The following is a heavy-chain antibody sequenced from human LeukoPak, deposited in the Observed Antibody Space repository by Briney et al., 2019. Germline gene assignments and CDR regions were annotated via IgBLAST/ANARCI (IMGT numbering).Heavy chain of an antibody. D-gene: IGHD6-13*01. CDR1: GYTFTSYF. CDR2: INPSGGNT. Sequence: GASVKVSCKASGYTFTSYFMYWVRQAPGQGLEWMGIINPSGGNTNYAQRFQGRVTMTRDTSTSTVYMELSSLRSEDTAVYYCARGRLAAAMIRTYYYYYMDVWGKGTTVTVSS. J-gene: IGHJ6*03. V-gene: IGHV1-46*01. CDR3: ARGRLAAAMIRTYYYYYMDV.